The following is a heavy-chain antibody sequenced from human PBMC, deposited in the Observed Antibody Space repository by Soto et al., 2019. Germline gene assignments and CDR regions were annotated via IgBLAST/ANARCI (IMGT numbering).Heavy chain of an antibody. CDR3: AKDQGSGLDY. CDR2: IYYTGSS. J-gene: IGHJ4*02. CDR1: GGSISTTGYY. Sequence: LCGGSISTTGYYWSWIRQHPGKGLEWIGYIYYTGSSYYNPSLKSRVTMSVDTSKNQFSLKLSSVTAADTAVYYCAKDQGSGLDYWGQGTLFTVSS. V-gene: IGHV4-31*02.